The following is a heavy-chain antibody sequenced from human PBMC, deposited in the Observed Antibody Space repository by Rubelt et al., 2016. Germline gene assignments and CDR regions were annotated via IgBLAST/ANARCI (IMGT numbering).Heavy chain of an antibody. CDR1: GGSISSYY. V-gene: IGHV4-4*07. CDR2: IYTSGST. Sequence: QVQLQESGPGLVKPSETLSLTCTVSGGSISSYYWSWIRQPAGKGLEWIGRIYTSGSTNYNPSLKSGFVMSVDTSKNQFSLKLSSVTAADTAVYYCARARAYYYDSSSYCSPYYFDYWGQGTLVTVSS. CDR3: ARARAYYYDSSSYCSPYYFDY. J-gene: IGHJ4*02. D-gene: IGHD3-22*01.